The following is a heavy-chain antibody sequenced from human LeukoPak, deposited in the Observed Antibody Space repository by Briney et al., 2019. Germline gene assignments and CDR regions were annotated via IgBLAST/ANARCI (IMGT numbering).Heavy chain of an antibody. CDR3: AKPGGYCSGGSCYLFDS. CDR1: GFTFISYA. CDR2: ISGSRNST. D-gene: IGHD2-15*01. J-gene: IGHJ4*02. Sequence: GGSLRLSCAASGFTFISYAMGWVRQAPGKGLEWVSVISGSRNSTYYADSVKGRFTISRDNSKNTVYLQMNSLRAEDTAVYYCAKPGGYCSGGSCYLFDSWSQGTLVTVSS. V-gene: IGHV3-23*01.